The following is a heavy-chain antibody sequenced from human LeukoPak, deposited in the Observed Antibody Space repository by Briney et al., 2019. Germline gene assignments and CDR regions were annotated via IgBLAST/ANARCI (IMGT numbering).Heavy chain of an antibody. CDR2: ISYDGSNK. CDR3: ASSDYYGSGSSDY. V-gene: IGHV3-30*03. J-gene: IGHJ4*02. CDR1: GFTFSSYG. Sequence: GGSLRLSCAASGFTFSSYGMHWVRQAPGKGLEWVAVISYDGSNKYYADSVKGRFTISRDNSKNTLYLQMNSLRAEDTAVYYCASSDYYGSGSSDYWGQGTLVTVSS. D-gene: IGHD3-10*01.